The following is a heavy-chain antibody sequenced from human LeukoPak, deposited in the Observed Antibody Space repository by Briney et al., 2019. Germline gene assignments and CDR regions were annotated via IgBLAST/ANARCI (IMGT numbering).Heavy chain of an antibody. CDR1: GGTFSIYT. CDR2: IIPILGIA. CDR3: ARAEKAVAGTAVDY. D-gene: IGHD6-19*01. Sequence: ASVKVSYKASGGTFSIYTISWVRQAPGQGLEWMGRIIPILGIANYAQKFQGRVTITADKSTSTVYMELSSLRSEDTAVYYCARAEKAVAGTAVDYWGQGTLVTVSS. V-gene: IGHV1-69*02. J-gene: IGHJ4*02.